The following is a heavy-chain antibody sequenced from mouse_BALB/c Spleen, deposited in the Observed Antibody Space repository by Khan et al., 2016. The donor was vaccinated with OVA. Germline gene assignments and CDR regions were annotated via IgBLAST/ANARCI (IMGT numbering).Heavy chain of an antibody. CDR2: INPSSSYP. Sequence: VQLQQSGAELARPGASVKMSCKASGYTFTSYTMHWVKQRPGQGLEWIGYINPSSSYPNYNQKFKDKATLTADNSSSTAYMQRSSLTSEDSAVYYCTREGAYYRSDGVIAYWGQGTLVTVSA. CDR1: GYTFTSYT. V-gene: IGHV1-4*01. CDR3: TREGAYYRSDGVIAY. D-gene: IGHD2-14*01. J-gene: IGHJ3*01.